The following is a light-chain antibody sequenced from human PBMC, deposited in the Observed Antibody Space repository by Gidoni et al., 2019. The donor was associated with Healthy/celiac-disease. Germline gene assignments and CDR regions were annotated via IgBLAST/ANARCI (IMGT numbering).Light chain of an antibody. V-gene: IGKV1-39*01. Sequence: DIQMTQSPSSLSASVGDRVTITCRASQSISNYLNWYQQKPGKAPKLLIYAASSLQSGVPSRFSGSGSGTDFTLTISSLQPEDFATYYCQQGFSTPRVTFXXXTKLEIK. CDR1: QSISNY. CDR2: AAS. J-gene: IGKJ2*01. CDR3: QQGFSTPRVT.